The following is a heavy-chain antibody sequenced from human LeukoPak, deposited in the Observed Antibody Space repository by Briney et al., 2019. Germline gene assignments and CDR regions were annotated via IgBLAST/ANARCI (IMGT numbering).Heavy chain of an antibody. CDR2: IYPGDSDT. CDR1: GYRFTSYW. CDR3: ARHSRVSGLTGY. J-gene: IGHJ4*02. V-gene: IGHV5-51*01. D-gene: IGHD2-15*01. Sequence: GESLKISCQTSGYRFTSYWIGWGRQMPGKGLEWMGFIYPGDSDTRYSPSFQGQVTISADKSISSAYLQWSSLKASDTGIYYCARHSRVSGLTGYWGQGTLVTVSS.